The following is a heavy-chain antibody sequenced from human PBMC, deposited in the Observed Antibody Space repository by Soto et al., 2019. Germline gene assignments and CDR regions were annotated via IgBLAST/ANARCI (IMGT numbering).Heavy chain of an antibody. Sequence: QVQLVQSGAEVKKPGASVKVSCKASGYTFTSYGISWVRQAPGQGLEWMGWISAYNGNTNYAQKLQGRVTMTTDTSTRTAYMELRSLRSDDTAVYYCAVTYYYDSSGRPPLDYWGQGTLVTVSS. CDR1: GYTFTSYG. CDR2: ISAYNGNT. V-gene: IGHV1-18*01. D-gene: IGHD3-22*01. J-gene: IGHJ4*02. CDR3: AVTYYYDSSGRPPLDY.